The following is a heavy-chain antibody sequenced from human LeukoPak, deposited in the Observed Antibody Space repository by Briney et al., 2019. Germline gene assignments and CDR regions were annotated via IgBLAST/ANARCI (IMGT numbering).Heavy chain of an antibody. CDR3: ARGTGYCSSTSCYNYFDY. J-gene: IGHJ4*02. V-gene: IGHV1-69*05. Sequence: ASVTVSFTASGGTFISYAISWVRQAPGQGLEGMGGIIHIFCTANYAQKFQGRVTITTDESTSTAYMDLSSLRAEDTAVYYCARGTGYCSSTSCYNYFDYWGQGTLVTVSS. CDR1: GGTFISYA. D-gene: IGHD2-2*02. CDR2: IIHIFCTA.